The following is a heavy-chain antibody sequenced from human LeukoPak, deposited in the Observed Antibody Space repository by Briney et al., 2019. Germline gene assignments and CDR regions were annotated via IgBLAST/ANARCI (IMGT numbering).Heavy chain of an antibody. CDR3: ARDVGGGGAMDY. Sequence: GGSLRLSCAASGFTVSTYYMSWVRQAPGKGLEWVSVIYSGGGTYYADSVKGRFSISRDNSKNTLYLQMNSLRAEDTAVYYCARDVGGGGAMDYWGQGTLVTVSS. J-gene: IGHJ4*02. V-gene: IGHV3-53*01. D-gene: IGHD3-16*01. CDR1: GFTVSTYY. CDR2: IYSGGGT.